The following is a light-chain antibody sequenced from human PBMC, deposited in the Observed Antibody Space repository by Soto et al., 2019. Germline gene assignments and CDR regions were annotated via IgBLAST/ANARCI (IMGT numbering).Light chain of an antibody. V-gene: IGKV3-20*01. Sequence: EVVLTQSPATLSLSPGERATLSCTTSHTISLSYVAWYQQKPGQAPRLLIYGASARATGIPDRFIGSGSGTDFTLTISRLEPEDFAVYYCQQYSSSPRTFGPGTKVDIK. J-gene: IGKJ3*01. CDR1: HTISLSY. CDR2: GAS. CDR3: QQYSSSPRT.